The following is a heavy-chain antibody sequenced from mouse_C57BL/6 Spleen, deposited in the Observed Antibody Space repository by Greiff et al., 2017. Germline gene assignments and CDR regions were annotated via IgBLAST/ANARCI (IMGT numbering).Heavy chain of an antibody. Sequence: EVKLMESGGGLVKPGGSLKLSCAASGFTFSSYAMSWVRQTPEKRLEWVATISDGGSYTYYPDNVKGRFTISRDNAKNNLYLQMSQLKSEDTAMYYCARDGTTMASWFAYWGQGTLVTVSA. V-gene: IGHV5-4*01. CDR2: ISDGGSYT. J-gene: IGHJ3*01. CDR1: GFTFSSYA. D-gene: IGHD2-1*01. CDR3: ARDGTTMASWFAY.